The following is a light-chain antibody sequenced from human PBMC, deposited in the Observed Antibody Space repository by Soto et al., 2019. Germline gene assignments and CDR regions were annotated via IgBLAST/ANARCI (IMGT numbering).Light chain of an antibody. CDR3: QQYRTLWT. Sequence: DIQMTQSPSTLSASVGDRVTITCRASQNINTDLAWYQQKPGKVPNLLIYHASSLVTGVPSRFSGSGSGTEFTLTINSLQPDDFAAYYCQQYRTLWTFGQGTKVDIK. CDR2: HAS. V-gene: IGKV1-5*01. J-gene: IGKJ1*01. CDR1: QNINTD.